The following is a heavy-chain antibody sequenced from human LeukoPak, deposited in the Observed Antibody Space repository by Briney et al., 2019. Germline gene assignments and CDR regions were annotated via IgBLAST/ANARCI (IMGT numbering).Heavy chain of an antibody. D-gene: IGHD6-13*01. Sequence: SETLSLTCAVYGGSFSGYYWSWIRQPPGKGLEWIGEINHSGSTNYNPSLKSRVTISVDTSKNQFSLKLSSVTAADTAVYYCARGPDPNDRKAAAGTWLAWGKTFDYWGQGTLVTVSS. CDR1: GGSFSGYY. CDR3: ARGPDPNDRKAAAGTWLAWGKTFDY. CDR2: INHSGST. V-gene: IGHV4-34*01. J-gene: IGHJ4*02.